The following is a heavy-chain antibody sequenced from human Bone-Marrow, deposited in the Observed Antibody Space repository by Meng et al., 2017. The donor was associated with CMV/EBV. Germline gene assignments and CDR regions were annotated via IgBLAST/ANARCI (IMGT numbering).Heavy chain of an antibody. CDR1: GFTFDDYA. CDR2: INSDGSST. CDR3: ASTYGDYESGSYYYYGMDV. J-gene: IGHJ6*02. D-gene: IGHD4-17*01. V-gene: IGHV3-74*01. Sequence: GESLKISCAASGFTFDDYAMHWVRQAPGKGLVWVSRINSDGSSTSYADSVKGRFTISRDNAKNTLYLQMNSLRAEDTAVYYCASTYGDYESGSYYYYGMDVWGQGTTVTVSS.